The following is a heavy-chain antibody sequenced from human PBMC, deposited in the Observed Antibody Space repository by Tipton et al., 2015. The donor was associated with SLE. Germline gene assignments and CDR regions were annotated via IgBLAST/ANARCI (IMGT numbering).Heavy chain of an antibody. Sequence: GSLRLSCAASGFTFTSFAMNWVRQALGKGLEWVSSISSGGRYTYYADSVKGRFTISRDNANNSLYLQMDNLRVEDTAVYYCGGDYWGQGTLVTVSS. J-gene: IGHJ4*02. CDR3: GGDY. CDR2: ISSGGRYT. V-gene: IGHV3-21*03. CDR1: GFTFTSFA.